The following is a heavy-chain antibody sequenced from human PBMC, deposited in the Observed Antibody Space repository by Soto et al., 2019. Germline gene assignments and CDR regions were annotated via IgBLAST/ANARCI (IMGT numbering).Heavy chain of an antibody. CDR3: ARDFKAGGDTWAFDH. CDR2: THHSGKI. J-gene: IGHJ4*02. Sequence: SETLSLTCVVSGDSVKTDDWWNWVRQSPGKGLEWIGETHHSGKIIYNPSLKSRVTISMDKSKNQVSLELTSVTTADTAVYYCARDFKAGGDTWAFDHWGQGALVTVSS. V-gene: IGHV4-4*02. D-gene: IGHD2-21*02. CDR1: GDSVKTDDW.